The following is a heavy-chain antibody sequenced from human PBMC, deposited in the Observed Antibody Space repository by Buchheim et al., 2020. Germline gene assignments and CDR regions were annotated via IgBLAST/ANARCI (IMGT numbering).Heavy chain of an antibody. CDR1: GFTFSSYG. CDR3: ARGDSMSSGWLTWVTLAGKIFDY. V-gene: IGHV3-30*03. Sequence: QVQLVESGGGVVQPGRSLRLSCAASGFTFSSYGMHWVRQAPGKGLEWVAVISYDGSNKYYADSVKGRFTISRDNSKKTLYLQMNSLRAEDTAVYYCARGDSMSSGWLTWVTLAGKIFDYWGQGTL. J-gene: IGHJ4*02. D-gene: IGHD6-19*01. CDR2: ISYDGSNK.